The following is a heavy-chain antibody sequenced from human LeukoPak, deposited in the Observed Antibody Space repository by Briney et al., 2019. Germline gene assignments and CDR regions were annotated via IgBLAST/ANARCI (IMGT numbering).Heavy chain of an antibody. V-gene: IGHV1-69*06. Sequence: GTSVKVSCKASGGTFSSYAISWVRQAPGQGLEWMGGIIPIFGTANYAQKFQGRVTITADKSTSTAYMELSSLRSEDTAVYYCARALDWQQLGKYYYYYYMDVWGKGTTVTVSS. CDR3: ARALDWQQLGKYYYYYYMDV. CDR2: IIPIFGTA. CDR1: GGTFSSYA. D-gene: IGHD6-13*01. J-gene: IGHJ6*03.